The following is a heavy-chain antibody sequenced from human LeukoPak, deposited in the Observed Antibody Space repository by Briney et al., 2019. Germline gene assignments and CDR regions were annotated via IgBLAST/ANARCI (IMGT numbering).Heavy chain of an antibody. V-gene: IGHV3-7*03. CDR1: GFTFSSYW. CDR2: IKQDGSEK. CDR3: ARALSA. Sequence: GGSLRLSCAASGFTFSSYWMSWVRQAPGKGLEWAANIKQDGSEKYYVGSVKGRFSISRDNARNSVYLQMNSLRAEDTAVYYCARALSAWGQGTLVTVSS. J-gene: IGHJ4*02. D-gene: IGHD3-3*01.